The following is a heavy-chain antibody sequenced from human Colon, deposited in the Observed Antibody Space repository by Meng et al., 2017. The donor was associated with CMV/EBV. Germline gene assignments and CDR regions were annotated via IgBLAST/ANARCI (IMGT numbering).Heavy chain of an antibody. Sequence: GGSLRLSCAASGFTFSSYWMSWVRQAPGKGLEWVANIKQDGSEKYYVDSVKGRFTISRDNAKNSLYPQMNSLRAEDTAVYYCARFRNGYYFDYWGQGTLVTVSS. J-gene: IGHJ4*02. D-gene: IGHD2-8*01. V-gene: IGHV3-7*01. CDR3: ARFRNGYYFDY. CDR2: IKQDGSEK. CDR1: GFTFSSYW.